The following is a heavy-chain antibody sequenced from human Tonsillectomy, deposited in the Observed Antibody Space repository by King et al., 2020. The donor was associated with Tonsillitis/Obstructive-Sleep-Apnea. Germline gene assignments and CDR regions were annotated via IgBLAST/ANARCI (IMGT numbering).Heavy chain of an antibody. J-gene: IGHJ5*02. CDR2: INPNSGGT. CDR3: ARGLGDIVVVPAAPPLVNWFDP. D-gene: IGHD2-2*01. V-gene: IGHV1-2*02. Sequence: QLVQSGAEVKKPGASVRVSCTASGYTFSDYYMHWVRQAPGQGLEWMGWINPNSGGTDYAQKFQGRVTMTRDTSISTAYMELSRLRSDDTAVYYCARGLGDIVVVPAAPPLVNWFDPWGQGTLVTVSS. CDR1: GYTFSDYY.